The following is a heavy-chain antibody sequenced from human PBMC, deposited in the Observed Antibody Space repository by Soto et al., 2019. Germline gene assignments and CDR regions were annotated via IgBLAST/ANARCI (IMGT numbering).Heavy chain of an antibody. Sequence: QVQLVQSGGEVKKPGASVKVSCKASGYTFSSYGINWVRQAPGQGLEWLGWISPYDGNRTYAQNLQGSVSMTTDTYTRTAYMEVRSLRSDDTAVYYCARGGYYDSSSSRNYHYYRMNVWGQGTTVTVSS. CDR3: ARGGYYDSSSSRNYHYYRMNV. J-gene: IGHJ6*02. V-gene: IGHV1-18*01. CDR2: ISPYDGNR. D-gene: IGHD3-9*01. CDR1: GYTFSSYG.